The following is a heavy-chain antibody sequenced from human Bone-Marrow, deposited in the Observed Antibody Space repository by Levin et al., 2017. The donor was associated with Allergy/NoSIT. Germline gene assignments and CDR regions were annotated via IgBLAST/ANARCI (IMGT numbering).Heavy chain of an antibody. CDR3: ARGYCSSTSCFPTPNYYYYGMDV. J-gene: IGHJ6*02. D-gene: IGHD2-2*01. CDR1: GGSFSGYY. CDR2: INHSGST. Sequence: SETLSLTCAVYGGSFSGYYWSWIRQPPGKGLEWIGEINHSGSTNYNPSLKSRVTISVDTSKNQFSLKLSSVTAADTAVYYCARGYCSSTSCFPTPNYYYYGMDVWGQGTTVTVSS. V-gene: IGHV4-34*01.